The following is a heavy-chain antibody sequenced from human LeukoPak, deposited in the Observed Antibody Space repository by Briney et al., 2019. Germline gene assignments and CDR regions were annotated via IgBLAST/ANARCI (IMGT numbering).Heavy chain of an antibody. V-gene: IGHV3-48*03. CDR3: TRGSGSYDY. CDR1: GFTFSSYE. J-gene: IGHJ4*02. D-gene: IGHD1-26*01. Sequence: GGSLRLSCAASGFTFSSYEMNWVRQAPGKGLEWVSYISSSGTTTHYADSVKGRFTISRDNAKHSLYLQMNSLRVEDTAAYYCTRGSGSYDYWGQGTLVTVSS. CDR2: ISSSGTTT.